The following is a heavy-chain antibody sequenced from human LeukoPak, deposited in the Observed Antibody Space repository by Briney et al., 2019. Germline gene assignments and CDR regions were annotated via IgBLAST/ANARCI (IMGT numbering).Heavy chain of an antibody. D-gene: IGHD4-17*01. CDR2: IYPGDSET. CDR3: ARALRTGQGDYVPVL. J-gene: IGHJ4*02. CDR1: GYKFTNYW. V-gene: IGHV5-51*01. Sequence: GESLQISCKASGYKFTNYWIGWVRQVPGKGLEWMTIIYPGDSETRYSPSFQGQVIISADKSIGTMYLQWSSLKASDTAMYYCARALRTGQGDYVPVLWGQGTLVIVSS.